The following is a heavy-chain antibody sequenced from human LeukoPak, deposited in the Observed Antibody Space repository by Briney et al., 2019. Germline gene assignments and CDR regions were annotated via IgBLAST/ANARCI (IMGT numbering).Heavy chain of an antibody. CDR2: ISGSGGST. V-gene: IGHV3-23*01. D-gene: IGHD3-22*01. Sequence: PGGSLRLSCAASGFTFSSYGVHWVRQAPGKGLEWVSAISGSGGSTYYADSVKGRFTISRDNAKNSLYLQMNSLRADDTAIYYCASAPAYESSGYYPWYFDYWGQGTLVTVSS. CDR1: GFTFSSYG. J-gene: IGHJ4*02. CDR3: ASAPAYESSGYYPWYFDY.